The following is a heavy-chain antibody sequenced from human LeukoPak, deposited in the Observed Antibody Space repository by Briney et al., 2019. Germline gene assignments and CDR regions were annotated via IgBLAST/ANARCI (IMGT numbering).Heavy chain of an antibody. J-gene: IGHJ4*02. CDR2: IWYDASKM. CDR1: GFTFSSYG. V-gene: IGHV3-33*01. CDR3: ARVGYCSGGSCYGADH. D-gene: IGHD2-15*01. Sequence: PGGSLRLSCAASGFTFSSYGMHWVRQAPGKGLEWVAAIWYDASKMYYADSVKGRFTISRDNSKNTLYLQMNSLRDEDTAVYYCARVGYCSGGSCYGADHWGQGTLVTVSP.